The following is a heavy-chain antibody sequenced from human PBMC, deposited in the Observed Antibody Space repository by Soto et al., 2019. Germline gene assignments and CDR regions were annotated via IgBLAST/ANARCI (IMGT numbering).Heavy chain of an antibody. CDR1: GYTFINDH. D-gene: IGHD6-19*01. Sequence: QVQVVQSGAEVKKPGASVKVSCKTSGYTFINDHVHWVRQAPGHGLEWMGAINPNGGSTTYAQHLQGRITMTSDASTSPVYMDLSSLSSDDTAVYYCALPKNTLGWYHFWGQGSLVTV. V-gene: IGHV1-46*01. J-gene: IGHJ4*02. CDR2: INPNGGST. CDR3: ALPKNTLGWYHF.